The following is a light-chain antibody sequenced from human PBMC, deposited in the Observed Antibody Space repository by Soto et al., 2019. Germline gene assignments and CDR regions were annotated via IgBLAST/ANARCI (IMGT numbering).Light chain of an antibody. V-gene: IGLV2-14*03. CDR1: SSDAGGYNY. CDR3: SSYTSRSTLV. CDR2: DVS. Sequence: QSVLTQPASVSGSPVQSTTVSCTGTSSDAGGYNYVSWYQHHPGKAPKLMIYDVSNRPSGVSNRFSGSKSGNTASLTISGLQAEDEADYYCSSYTSRSTLVFGAGTKLTVL. J-gene: IGLJ2*01.